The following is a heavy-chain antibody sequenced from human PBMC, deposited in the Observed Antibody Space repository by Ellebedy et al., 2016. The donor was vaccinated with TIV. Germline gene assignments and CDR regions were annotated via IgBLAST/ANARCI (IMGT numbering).Heavy chain of an antibody. V-gene: IGHV3-11*01. CDR3: AGREMATTDYYFDY. CDR1: GFTFSDYY. J-gene: IGHJ4*02. CDR2: ISSSGSTI. D-gene: IGHD5-24*01. Sequence: GESLKISCAASGFTFSDYYMSWIRQAPGKGLEWVSYISSSGSTIYYADSVKGRFTISRDNAKNSLYLQMNSLRAEDTAVYSCAGREMATTDYYFDYWGQGTLVTVSS.